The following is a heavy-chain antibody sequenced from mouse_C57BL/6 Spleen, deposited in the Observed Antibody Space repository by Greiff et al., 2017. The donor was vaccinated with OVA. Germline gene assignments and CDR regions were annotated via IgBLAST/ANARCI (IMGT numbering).Heavy chain of an antibody. CDR3: ARHGLTGTGFDY. CDR2: FYPGSGSI. V-gene: IGHV1-62-2*01. J-gene: IGHJ2*01. D-gene: IGHD4-1*01. CDR1: GYTFTEYT. Sequence: QVQLKQSGAELVKPGASAKLSCKASGYTFTEYTIHWVKQRSGQGLEWIGWFYPGSGSIKYNEKFKDKATLTADKSSSTVYMELSRLTSEDSAVYFCARHGLTGTGFDYWGQGTTLTVSS.